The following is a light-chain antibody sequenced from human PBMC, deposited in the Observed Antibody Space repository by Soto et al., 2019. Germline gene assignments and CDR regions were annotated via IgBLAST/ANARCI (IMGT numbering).Light chain of an antibody. V-gene: IGLV8-61*01. CDR1: SGSVSTSYY. CDR2: NTN. Sequence: QTVVTQEPSFSVSPGGTVTLTCGLRSGSVSTSYYPSWYQQTPGQAPRTLIYNTNTRSSGVPDRFSGSILGNKAALTITGAQADDESDYYCVLYMGSATHLVFGGGTKRTVL. CDR3: VLYMGSATHLV. J-gene: IGLJ2*01.